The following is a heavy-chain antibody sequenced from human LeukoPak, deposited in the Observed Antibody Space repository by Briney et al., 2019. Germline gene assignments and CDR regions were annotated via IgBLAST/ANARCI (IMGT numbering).Heavy chain of an antibody. CDR3: AGQRCSSTSCYPWFDP. J-gene: IGHJ5*02. V-gene: IGHV4-59*08. Sequence: KPWETLSLTCTVSGGSISSYYWSWIRQPPGKGLEWIGYVFYTGSTNYNPSLKSRVTISVDTSKNQFSLKLTSVTAADTAVYCCAGQRCSSTSCYPWFDPWGQGTLVTVSS. CDR1: GGSISSYY. CDR2: VFYTGST. D-gene: IGHD2-2*01.